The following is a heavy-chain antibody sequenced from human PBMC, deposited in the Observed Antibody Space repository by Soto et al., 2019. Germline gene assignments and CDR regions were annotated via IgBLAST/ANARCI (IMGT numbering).Heavy chain of an antibody. J-gene: IGHJ6*02. Sequence: QVQLVQSGAEVKKPGASVKVSCKASGYTFTSYGISWVRQAPGQGLEWMGWISAYNGNTNYAQKLQGRVTMTTDTSTSTSYRELRSLRSDDTAVYYCARDCQWLARYYYYGMDVWGQGTTVTVSS. D-gene: IGHD6-19*01. V-gene: IGHV1-18*01. CDR1: GYTFTSYG. CDR3: ARDCQWLARYYYYGMDV. CDR2: ISAYNGNT.